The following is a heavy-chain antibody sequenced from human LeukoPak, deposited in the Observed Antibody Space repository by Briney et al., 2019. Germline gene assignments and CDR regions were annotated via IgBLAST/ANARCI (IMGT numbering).Heavy chain of an antibody. J-gene: IGHJ4*02. D-gene: IGHD3-10*01. CDR3: AKDYPASGSPGFDY. CDR2: ISGSGGTT. Sequence: PGGSLRLSCTASGFSFSKYAMTWVRQAPGKGLEWVSAISGSGGTTKYADSVKGRFTISRDNSKNTLYLQMNSLRAEDTAVYYCAKDYPASGSPGFDYWGQGTLVTVSS. CDR1: GFSFSKYA. V-gene: IGHV3-23*01.